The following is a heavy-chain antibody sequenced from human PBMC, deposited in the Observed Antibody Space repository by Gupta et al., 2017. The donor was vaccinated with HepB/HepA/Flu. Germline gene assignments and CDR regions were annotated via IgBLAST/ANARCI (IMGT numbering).Heavy chain of an antibody. V-gene: IGHV1-69*04. CDR3: ARDGHSGSYYPNWFDP. D-gene: IGHD1-26*01. Sequence: LQPVQSAAEATKPGSSVLVSCKASGGTFSSYAISWVRQAPGQGLEWMGRIIPILGIANHAQKSQGRVTITADKSTSTAYMELSSLRSEDTAVYYCARDGHSGSYYPNWFDPWGQGTLVTVSS. CDR1: GGTFSSYA. J-gene: IGHJ5*02. CDR2: IIPILGIA.